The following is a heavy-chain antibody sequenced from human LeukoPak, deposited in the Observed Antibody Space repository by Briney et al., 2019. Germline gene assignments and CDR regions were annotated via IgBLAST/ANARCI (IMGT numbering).Heavy chain of an antibody. CDR2: INPNSGGT. J-gene: IGHJ6*02. CDR3: ARVVSSGWPYYYYYGMDV. V-gene: IGHV1-2*02. Sequence: ASVPVSCKASGYTFTGYYMHWVRQAPGQGLEWMGWINPNSGGTNYAQKFQGRVTMTRDTSISTAYMELSRLRSDDTAVYYCARVVSSGWPYYYYYGMDVWGQGTTVTVSS. D-gene: IGHD6-19*01. CDR1: GYTFTGYY.